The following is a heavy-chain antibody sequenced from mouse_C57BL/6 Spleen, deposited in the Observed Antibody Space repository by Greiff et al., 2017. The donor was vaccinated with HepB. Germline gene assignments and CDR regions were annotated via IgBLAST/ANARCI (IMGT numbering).Heavy chain of an antibody. D-gene: IGHD2-5*01. CDR1: GYTFTSYW. J-gene: IGHJ1*03. V-gene: IGHV1-52*01. Sequence: VQLQQSGAELVRPGSSVKLSCKASGYTFTSYWMHWVKQRPIQGLEWIGNIDPSDSETHYNQKFKDKATLTVDKSSSTAYMQLSSLTSEDSAVYYCARPYSKGWYFDVWGTGTTVTVSS. CDR2: IDPSDSET. CDR3: ARPYSKGWYFDV.